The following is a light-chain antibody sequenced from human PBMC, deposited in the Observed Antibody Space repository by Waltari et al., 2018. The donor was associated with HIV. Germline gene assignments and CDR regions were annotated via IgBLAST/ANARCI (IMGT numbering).Light chain of an antibody. V-gene: IGLV2-11*01. CDR2: DVS. Sequence: QSALTQPRAVSGSPGQAVTISCTGTSSDVVGYNYASWYQQHPGKAPKVRMYDVSKRPSGVPDRFSGSKSGNTASLTISGLQAEDEADYYCCSYAGSYTYVFGTGTKVTVL. J-gene: IGLJ1*01. CDR3: CSYAGSYTYV. CDR1: SSDVVGYNY.